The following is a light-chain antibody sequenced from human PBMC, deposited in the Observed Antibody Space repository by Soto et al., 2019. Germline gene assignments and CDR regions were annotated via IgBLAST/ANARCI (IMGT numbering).Light chain of an antibody. CDR1: QTVNTY. CDR3: QQSYTTPVYS. Sequence: DIQMTQSPSSLSASIGDRVTITCRASQTVNTYLHWYQQKPGKAPKLLIYAASNLQSGVPSRFSGSGSGTNFTLSLNSLQPEDFATYFCQQSYTTPVYSFGQGTKVDIK. V-gene: IGKV1-39*01. CDR2: AAS. J-gene: IGKJ2*01.